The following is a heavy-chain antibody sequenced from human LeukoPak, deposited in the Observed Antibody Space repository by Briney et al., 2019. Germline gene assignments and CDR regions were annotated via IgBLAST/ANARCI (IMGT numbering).Heavy chain of an antibody. Sequence: PSGTLSLTCAVSGGSISSSNWWSWVRQPPGKGLEWIGEIYHSGSTNYNPSLKSRVTMSVDTSKNQFSLKLSSVTAADTAVYYCARDGRGEDLEWLIDYYYYMDVWGKGTTVTVSS. CDR3: ARDGRGEDLEWLIDYYYYMDV. V-gene: IGHV4-4*02. CDR2: IYHSGST. J-gene: IGHJ6*03. CDR1: GGSISSSNW. D-gene: IGHD3-3*01.